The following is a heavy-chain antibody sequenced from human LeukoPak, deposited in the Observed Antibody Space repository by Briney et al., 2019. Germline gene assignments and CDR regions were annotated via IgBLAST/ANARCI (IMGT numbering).Heavy chain of an antibody. D-gene: IGHD1-26*01. CDR2: ISGSGGST. J-gene: IGHJ4*02. CDR3: ARAKTVVGATLAIDY. V-gene: IGHV3-23*01. CDR1: GFTFSSYA. Sequence: GGSLRLSCAASGFTFSSYAMSWVRQAPGKGLEWVSAISGSGGSTYYADSVKGRFTISRDNAKNSLYLQMNSLRAEDTAVYYCARAKTVVGATLAIDYWGQGTLVTVSS.